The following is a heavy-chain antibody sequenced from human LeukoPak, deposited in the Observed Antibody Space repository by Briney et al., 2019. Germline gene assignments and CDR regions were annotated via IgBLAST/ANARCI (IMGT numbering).Heavy chain of an antibody. CDR3: AKAGYSSSWYFGEGSNYFDY. CDR1: GFTFDDYA. CDR2: ISWNSGSI. D-gene: IGHD6-13*01. J-gene: IGHJ4*02. V-gene: IGHV3-9*01. Sequence: PGGSQRLSCAASGFTFDDYAMHWVRQAPGKGLEWVSGISWNSGSIGYADSVKGRFTISRDNAKNSLYLQMNSLRAEDTALYYCAKAGYSSSWYFGEGSNYFDYWGQGTLVTVSS.